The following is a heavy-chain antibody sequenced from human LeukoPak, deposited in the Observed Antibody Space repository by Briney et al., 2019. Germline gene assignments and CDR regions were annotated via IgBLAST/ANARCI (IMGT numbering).Heavy chain of an antibody. CDR2: IYSGGST. CDR1: GFTVSSNY. J-gene: IGHJ4*02. Sequence: PGGSLRLFCAASGFTVSSNYMSWVRQAPGKGLEWVSVIYSGGSTYYADSVKGRFTISRDNSKNTLYLQMNSLRAEDTAVYYCARDRGYSYGRSFDYWGQGTLVTVSS. CDR3: ARDRGYSYGRSFDY. D-gene: IGHD5-18*01. V-gene: IGHV3-53*01.